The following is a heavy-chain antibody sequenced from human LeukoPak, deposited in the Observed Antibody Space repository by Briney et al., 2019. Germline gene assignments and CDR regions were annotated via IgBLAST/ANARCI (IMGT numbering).Heavy chain of an antibody. Sequence: SGGSLRLSCAASGFTFSIYNMNWVRQAPGKGLEWVSSISSSSSYIYYADSVKGRFTISRDNAKNSLYLQMNSLRAEDTAVYYCARDRGSGSYSDYWGQGTLVTVSS. J-gene: IGHJ4*02. CDR2: ISSSSSYI. CDR1: GFTFSIYN. D-gene: IGHD1-26*01. V-gene: IGHV3-21*01. CDR3: ARDRGSGSYSDY.